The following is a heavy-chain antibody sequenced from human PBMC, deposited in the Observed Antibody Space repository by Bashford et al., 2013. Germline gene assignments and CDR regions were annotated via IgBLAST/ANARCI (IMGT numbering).Heavy chain of an antibody. J-gene: IGHJ5*02. CDR2: IAASYGTT. Sequence: WVRQAPGRAEWVSAIAASYGTTYYADSVKDRFTISRDNSKSTLYLQMNSLRVEDTAIYYCASSIGWAPWGPGTQVTVSS. CDR3: ASSIGWAP. D-gene: IGHD6-6*01. V-gene: IGHV3-23*01.